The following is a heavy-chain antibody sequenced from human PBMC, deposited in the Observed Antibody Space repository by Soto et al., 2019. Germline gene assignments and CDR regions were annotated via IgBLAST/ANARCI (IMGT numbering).Heavy chain of an antibody. V-gene: IGHV3-30-3*01. CDR2: ISYEGSNK. Sequence: QVQLVESGGSVVQPGRSLRLSCAASGFTFSNYAMHWVRQAPGKGLEWVAVISYEGSNKYYADSVKSRFTISRDNSHNTLYLQVNSLRAEDTAVYYCARTYYYGSGSYYEAGYFDYWGQGTLVTVSS. CDR3: ARTYYYGSGSYYEAGYFDY. CDR1: GFTFSNYA. J-gene: IGHJ4*02. D-gene: IGHD3-10*01.